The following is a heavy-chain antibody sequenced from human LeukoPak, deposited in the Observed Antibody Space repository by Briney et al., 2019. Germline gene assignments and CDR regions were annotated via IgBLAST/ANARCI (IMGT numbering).Heavy chain of an antibody. V-gene: IGHV4-59*01. CDR2: VYYNWSA. CDR1: GGSISSYD. J-gene: IGHJ6*02. D-gene: IGHD3-9*01. CDR3: ARDGGRYYDILTGYLFSYYRMDV. Sequence: PSETLSLTCTVSGGSISSYDCSWIRKPPPKGLELMGYVYYNWSANYYPSLQSRVTISVDASKHHFSLKLSSVPAADTPVYYCARDGGRYYDILTGYLFSYYRMDVWRQATKVT.